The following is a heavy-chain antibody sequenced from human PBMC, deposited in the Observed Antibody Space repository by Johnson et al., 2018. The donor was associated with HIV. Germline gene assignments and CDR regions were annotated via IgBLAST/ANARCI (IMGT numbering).Heavy chain of an antibody. J-gene: IGHJ3*02. CDR1: GFTVSSNY. CDR3: AGGGHAVVANPFGAFDI. V-gene: IGHV3-30-3*01. Sequence: QVQLVESGGGLVQPGGSLRLSCAASGFTVSSNYMSWVRQAPGKGLEWVAVISYDGSNKYYADSVKGRFTISRDNSKNSLYLQMNSLGAEDTAVYYCAGGGHAVVANPFGAFDIWGQGTMVTVSS. D-gene: IGHD2-21*01. CDR2: ISYDGSNK.